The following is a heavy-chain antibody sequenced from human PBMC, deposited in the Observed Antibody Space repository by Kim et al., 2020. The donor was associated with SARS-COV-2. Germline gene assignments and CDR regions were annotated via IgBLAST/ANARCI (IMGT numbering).Heavy chain of an antibody. J-gene: IGHJ4*02. CDR3: ARDNSSFWYYFDS. V-gene: IGHV3-53*01. Sequence: YADSVKGRFTSSRDISQNTLYLQMNNLIADDTAVYYCARDNSSFWYYFDSWGQGILVTVSS. D-gene: IGHD6-13*01.